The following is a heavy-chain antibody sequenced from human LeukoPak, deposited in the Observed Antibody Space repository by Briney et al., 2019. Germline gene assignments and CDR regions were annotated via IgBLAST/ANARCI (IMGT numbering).Heavy chain of an antibody. CDR1: GGSISSGGYY. Sequence: PSETLSLTCTVSGGSISSGGYYWSWIRQPPGKGLEWIGYIYHSGSTYYNPSLKSRVTISVDRSKNQFSLKLSSVTAADTAVYYCARVEEVGWNYRCYYMDVWGKGTTVTVSS. CDR2: IYHSGST. J-gene: IGHJ6*03. V-gene: IGHV4-30-2*01. CDR3: ARVEEVGWNYRCYYMDV. D-gene: IGHD6-19*01.